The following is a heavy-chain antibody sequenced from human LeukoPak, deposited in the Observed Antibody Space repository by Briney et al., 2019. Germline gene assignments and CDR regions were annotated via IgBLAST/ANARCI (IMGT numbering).Heavy chain of an antibody. Sequence: ASVKVSCKASGYTFTIYAKHWVRQAPGQRLEWMGWINAGNGNTKYSQEFQGRVTITRDTSASTAYMELSSLRSEDMAVYYCARGLIWGYCGGDCYTNWFDPWGQGTLVTVSS. CDR2: INAGNGNT. D-gene: IGHD2-21*02. CDR1: GYTFTIYA. CDR3: ARGLIWGYCGGDCYTNWFDP. J-gene: IGHJ5*02. V-gene: IGHV1-3*03.